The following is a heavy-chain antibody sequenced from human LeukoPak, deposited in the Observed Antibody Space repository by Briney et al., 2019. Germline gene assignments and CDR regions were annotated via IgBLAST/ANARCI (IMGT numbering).Heavy chain of an antibody. CDR3: ARIGKKYYNWFDP. J-gene: IGHJ5*02. Sequence: ASVKVSCKASGYTFTGYYMHWVRQAPGQGLEWMGWINPNSGGTNYAQKFRGRVTMTRDTSISTAYMELSRLRSDDTAVYYCARIGKKYYNWFDPWGQGTLVTVSS. CDR1: GYTFTGYY. V-gene: IGHV1-2*02. CDR2: INPNSGGT. D-gene: IGHD2/OR15-2a*01.